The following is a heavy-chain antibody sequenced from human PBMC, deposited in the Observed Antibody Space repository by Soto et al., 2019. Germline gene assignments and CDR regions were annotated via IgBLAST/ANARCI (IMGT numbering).Heavy chain of an antibody. CDR3: ARDLGYYYGSGSYYDYYYYGMDV. D-gene: IGHD3-10*01. Sequence: ASVKVSCKASGYTFTSYGISWVRQAPGQGLEWMGWISAYNGNTNYAQKLQGRVTMTTDTSTSTAYMELRSLRSDDTAVYYCARDLGYYYGSGSYYDYYYYGMDVWGQGTKVTVSS. J-gene: IGHJ6*02. CDR2: ISAYNGNT. CDR1: GYTFTSYG. V-gene: IGHV1-18*01.